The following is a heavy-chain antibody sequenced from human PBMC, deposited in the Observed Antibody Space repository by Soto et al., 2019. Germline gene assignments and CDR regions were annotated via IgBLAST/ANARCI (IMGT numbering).Heavy chain of an antibody. V-gene: IGHV3-33*01. J-gene: IGHJ3*02. Sequence: PGGSLRLSCAVSGFPFSTFGFHWVRQPPGKGLEWVAVIVADGSEKYHAESVEGRFTVSRDNSKDTLYLQMNSLRAEDTAVYYCARDDAFGNENGFDMWGQGTMVTVSS. CDR3: ARDDAFGNENGFDM. D-gene: IGHD3-16*01. CDR2: IVADGSEK. CDR1: GFPFSTFG.